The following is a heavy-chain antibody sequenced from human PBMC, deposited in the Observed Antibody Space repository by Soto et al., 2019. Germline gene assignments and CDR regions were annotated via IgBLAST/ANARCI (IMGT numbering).Heavy chain of an antibody. D-gene: IGHD2-15*01. J-gene: IGHJ5*02. CDR1: GFTLSYYT. CDR2: ISSDSSHT. Sequence: EVQLVESGGGLVKPGGSLRLSCAASGFTLSYYTMDWVRQAPGKGLEWVSSISSDSSHTYYADSVKGRFTISRDNAKNSLYLQMNSLRAEDTAVYYCAREVVSQRLDPWGQGTLVTVSS. CDR3: AREVVSQRLDP. V-gene: IGHV3-21*01.